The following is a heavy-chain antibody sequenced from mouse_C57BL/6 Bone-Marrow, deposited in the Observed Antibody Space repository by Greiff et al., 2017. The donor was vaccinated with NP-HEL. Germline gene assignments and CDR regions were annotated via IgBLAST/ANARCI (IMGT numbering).Heavy chain of an antibody. CDR3: ASYYYGSSPWFAY. CDR1: GYTFTSYW. Sequence: VQLQQSGAELAKPGASVKLSCKASGYTFTSYWMHWVKQRPGQGLEWIGSINPCSGYTKYNQKFKDKATLTADKSSSTAYMQLSSLTYEDSAAYYCASYYYGSSPWFAYWGQGTLVTVSA. V-gene: IGHV1-7*01. J-gene: IGHJ3*01. CDR2: INPCSGYT. D-gene: IGHD1-1*01.